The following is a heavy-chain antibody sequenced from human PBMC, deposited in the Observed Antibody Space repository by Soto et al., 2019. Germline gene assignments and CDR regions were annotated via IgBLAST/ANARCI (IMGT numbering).Heavy chain of an antibody. CDR3: ARITGVGARGGVGGVDY. CDR2: IIPIFGTA. Sequence: QVQLVQSGAEVKKPGSSVKVSCKASGGTFSSYAISWVRQAPGQGLEWMGGIIPIFGTANYAQKFQGRVTITADESTSTAYMELGSLRSEDTAVYYCARITGVGARGGVGGVDYWGQGTLVTVSS. J-gene: IGHJ4*02. D-gene: IGHD1-26*01. CDR1: GGTFSSYA. V-gene: IGHV1-69*01.